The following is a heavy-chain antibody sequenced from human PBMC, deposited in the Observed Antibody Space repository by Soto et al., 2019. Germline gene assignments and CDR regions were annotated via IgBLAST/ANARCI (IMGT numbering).Heavy chain of an antibody. CDR3: ANSWSYQNFHAY. V-gene: IGHV3-23*01. CDR2: ISGSGGST. J-gene: IGHJ4*02. CDR1: GFSLSSYA. D-gene: IGHD2-2*01. Sequence: GGSLRLSCAASGFSLSSYAMSWVRAAPGKGLEWVSAISGSGGSTYYADSVKGRITISRDNSKNTLYLQMNSLRAEDTAVYYCANSWSYQNFHAYWGQGTLVTVSS.